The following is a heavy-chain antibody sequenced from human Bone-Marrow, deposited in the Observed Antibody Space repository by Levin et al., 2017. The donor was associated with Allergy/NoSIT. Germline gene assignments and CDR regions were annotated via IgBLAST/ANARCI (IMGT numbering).Heavy chain of an antibody. J-gene: IGHJ6*03. CDR2: ISTTGGTI. V-gene: IGHV3-11*01. CDR1: GFTFSDYY. Sequence: GGSLRLSCAASGFTFSDYYMTWIRQAPGKGLEWLSYISTTGGTIYYADSVKGRFTISRDNAQNSLYLQMSSLRAEDTAVYYCARPGRIVPAPLYYYMDVWGKGTTVTVSS. D-gene: IGHD2-8*01. CDR3: ARPGRIVPAPLYYYMDV.